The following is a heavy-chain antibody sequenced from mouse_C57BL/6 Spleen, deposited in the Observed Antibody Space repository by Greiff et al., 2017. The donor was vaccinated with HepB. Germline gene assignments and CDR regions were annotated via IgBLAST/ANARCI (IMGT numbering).Heavy chain of an antibody. V-gene: IGHV1-81*01. D-gene: IGHD1-1*01. CDR2: IYPRSGNT. Sequence: QVHVKQSGAELARPGASVKLSCKASGYTFTSYGISWVKQRTGQGLEWIGEIYPRSGNTYYNEKFKGKATLTADKSSSTAYMELRSLTSEDSAVYFCASQASSSYHWYFDVWGTGTTVTVSS. J-gene: IGHJ1*03. CDR1: GYTFTSYG. CDR3: ASQASSSYHWYFDV.